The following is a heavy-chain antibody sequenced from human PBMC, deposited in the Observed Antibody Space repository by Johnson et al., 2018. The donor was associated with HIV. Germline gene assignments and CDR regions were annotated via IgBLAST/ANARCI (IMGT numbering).Heavy chain of an antibody. D-gene: IGHD4-23*01. CDR1: GFTFSSYG. CDR2: VSYDGSNK. J-gene: IGHJ3*02. Sequence: QVQLVESGGGVVQPGRSLRLSCAASGFTFSSYGMHWVRQAPGKGLEWVAVVSYDGSNKYYADSVKGRFTISRDNAKNSLYLQMNSLRAEDTDVYYCARDGPGGHDAFDIWGQGTMVTVSS. V-gene: IGHV3-33*05. CDR3: ARDGPGGHDAFDI.